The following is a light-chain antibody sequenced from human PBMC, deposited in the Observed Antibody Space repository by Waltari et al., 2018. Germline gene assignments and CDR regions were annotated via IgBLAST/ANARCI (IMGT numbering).Light chain of an antibody. J-gene: IGKJ1*01. V-gene: IGKV4-1*01. CDR2: WAS. Sequence: IVMTQSQDPIPVTRGERATIKCKTSQSVLYSSNNKNYLAWYQQKPGQPPNLLIYWASTRESGVPDRFSGSGSGTDFTLTISSLQAEDVAVYYCQQYYSTPWTFGQGTKVEIK. CDR1: QSVLYSSNNKNY. CDR3: QQYYSTPWT.